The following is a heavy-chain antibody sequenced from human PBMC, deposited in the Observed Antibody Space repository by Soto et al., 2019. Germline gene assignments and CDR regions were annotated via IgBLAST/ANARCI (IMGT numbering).Heavy chain of an antibody. V-gene: IGHV1-69*01. CDR2: IIPIFGTA. CDR1: GGTFSSYA. D-gene: IGHD2-15*01. J-gene: IGHJ6*02. Sequence: QVQLVQSGAEVKKPGSSVKVSCKASGGTFSSYAISWVRQAPGQGLEWMGGIIPIFGTANYAQKFQGRVTSTADDSTSTAYMERSSVRSEDTDVYYCARALCSGGSCRYYYYYYGMDVWGQGTTVTVSS. CDR3: ARALCSGGSCRYYYYYYGMDV.